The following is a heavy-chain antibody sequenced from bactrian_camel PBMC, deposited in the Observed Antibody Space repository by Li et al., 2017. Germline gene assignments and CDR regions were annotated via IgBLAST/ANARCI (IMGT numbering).Heavy chain of an antibody. D-gene: IGHD2*01. CDR3: AADISPGTICSAATQILAFQY. V-gene: IGHV3S53*01. J-gene: IGHJ4*01. CDR2: IDNHGSV. CDR1: LYVYSSYC. Sequence: QVQLVESGGGSVEAGGSLTLSCPASLYVYSSYCMGWFRQAPGKEREGVATIDNHGSVSFQRSVLGRFTISKDNAKNTLYLQMDRLKSEDTAMYYCAADISPGTICSAATQILAFQYRGQGTQVTVS.